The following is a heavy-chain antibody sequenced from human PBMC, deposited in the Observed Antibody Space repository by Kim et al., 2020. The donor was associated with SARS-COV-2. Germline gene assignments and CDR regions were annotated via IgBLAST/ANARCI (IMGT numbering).Heavy chain of an antibody. Sequence: AHSVKDRFTISRDNAKNTLYLQMNSLRAEDTAVYYCARGSSGSYPRAFDVWGQGTMVTVSS. D-gene: IGHD1-26*01. CDR3: ARGSSGSYPRAFDV. V-gene: IGHV3-74*01. J-gene: IGHJ3*01.